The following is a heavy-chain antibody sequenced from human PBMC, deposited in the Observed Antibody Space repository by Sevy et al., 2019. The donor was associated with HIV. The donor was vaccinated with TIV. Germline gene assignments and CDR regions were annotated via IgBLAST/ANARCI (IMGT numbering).Heavy chain of an antibody. V-gene: IGHV3-33*01. D-gene: IGHD3-16*01. J-gene: IGHJ3*02. CDR1: GFTFSSYG. Sequence: GGSLRLSCAASGFTFSSYGMHWVRQAPGKGLEGVAVIWYDGSNKYYADSVKGRFTISRDNSKNTLYLQMNSLRAEDTAVYYCARGLQERGAFDIWGQGTMVTVSS. CDR3: ARGLQERGAFDI. CDR2: IWYDGSNK.